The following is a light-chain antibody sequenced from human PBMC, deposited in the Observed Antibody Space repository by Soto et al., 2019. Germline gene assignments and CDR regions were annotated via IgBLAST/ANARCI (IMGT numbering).Light chain of an antibody. CDR1: FSNIVDNA. J-gene: IGLJ6*01. CDR2: LID. V-gene: IGLV1-44*01. CDR3: AAWDDSLNAL. Sequence: SVLRQPPSLSATPGQRVNISWSGSFSNIVDNAVSWYQQLPGAAPNLLIYLIDQRPLGGPDRFSGSKSGTSPFLAISGLQSEDEADYYCAAWDDSLNALFGSGTKVTV.